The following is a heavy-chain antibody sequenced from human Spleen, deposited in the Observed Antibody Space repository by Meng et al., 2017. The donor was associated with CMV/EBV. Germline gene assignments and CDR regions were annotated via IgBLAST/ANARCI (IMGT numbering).Heavy chain of an antibody. D-gene: IGHD6-19*01. CDR3: ARVFAVAGPNYFDP. J-gene: IGHJ5*02. V-gene: IGHV1-46*01. CDR2: INPNSGST. Sequence: SGYTFTSYYVHWVRQAPGQGLEWMGMINPNSGSTTYVKNFQGRVTMTRDTSTSTVYMELSSLRFEDTAMYYCARVFAVAGPNYFDPWGQGTLVTVSS. CDR1: GYTFTSYY.